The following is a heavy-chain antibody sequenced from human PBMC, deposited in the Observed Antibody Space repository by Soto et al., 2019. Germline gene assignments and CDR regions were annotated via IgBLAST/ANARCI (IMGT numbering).Heavy chain of an antibody. J-gene: IGHJ4*02. Sequence: SETLSLTCAVYGGSFSGYYWSWIRQPPGKGLEWIGEINHSGSTNYNPSLKSRVTISRDNAKNSLYLQMNSLRAEDTAVYYCARDPREYYFDYWGQGTLVTVSS. V-gene: IGHV4-34*01. CDR1: GGSFSGYY. CDR2: INHSGST. CDR3: ARDPREYYFDY.